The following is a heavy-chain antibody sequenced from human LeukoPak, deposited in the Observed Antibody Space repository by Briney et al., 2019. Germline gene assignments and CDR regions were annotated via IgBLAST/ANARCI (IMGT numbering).Heavy chain of an antibody. V-gene: IGHV1-58*02. D-gene: IGHD2-15*01. J-gene: IGHJ5*02. CDR2: IVVGSGNT. CDR1: GFTFTSSA. Sequence: EASVKVSCKASGFTFTSSAMQWVRQARGQRLEWIGWIVVGSGNTNYAQKFQERVTITRDMSTSTAYMELSSLRSEDTAVYYCAKERSGYCSGGTCFSVWFDPWGQGTLVTVSS. CDR3: AKERSGYCSGGTCFSVWFDP.